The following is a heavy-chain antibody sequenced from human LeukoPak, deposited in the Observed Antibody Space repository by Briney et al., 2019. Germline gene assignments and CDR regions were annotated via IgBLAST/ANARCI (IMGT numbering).Heavy chain of an antibody. CDR3: ARVNYYYGSGSYQYYMDV. Sequence: GGSLRLSCVASGFTFSDYSMNWVRQGPGKGPEWVSSISTTGSHTYYAESVKGRFTISRDNAERTLYLEMNSLRAEDTAVYYCARVNYYYGSGSYQYYMDVWGKGTTVTISS. CDR1: GFTFSDYS. CDR2: ISTTGSHT. J-gene: IGHJ6*03. V-gene: IGHV3-21*04. D-gene: IGHD3-10*01.